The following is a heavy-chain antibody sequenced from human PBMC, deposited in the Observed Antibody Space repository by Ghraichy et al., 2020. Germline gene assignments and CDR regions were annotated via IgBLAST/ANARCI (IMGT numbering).Heavy chain of an antibody. D-gene: IGHD3-16*01. J-gene: IGHJ6*03. CDR2: IFYSGTT. V-gene: IGHV4-61*01. CDR1: GGSVSSGSFY. Sequence: TLSLNGTVSGGSVSSGSFYWSWIRQTPGKGLEWIGCIFYSGTTNYNSSLKSRVTISLDTSQNQFSLKLSSLTAADTAIYYCARLRYVYYTYYVDVWGKGTTVTVSS. CDR3: ARLRYVYYTYYVDV.